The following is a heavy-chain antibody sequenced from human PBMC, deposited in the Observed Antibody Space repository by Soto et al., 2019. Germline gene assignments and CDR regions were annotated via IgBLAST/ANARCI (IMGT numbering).Heavy chain of an antibody. J-gene: IGHJ4*02. D-gene: IGHD6-13*01. CDR3: ARLQAAVPHY. Sequence: QVQLQESGPGLVMPSETLSLTCTVSGDSISGSPYFWGWIRQPPGKRLEWIGSIFYDGYTLYTPSLTSRVNISVDTSKNQFSLKLTSVAAADTAIYFCARLQAAVPHYWGQGILVTVSS. CDR2: IFYDGYT. CDR1: GDSISGSPYF. V-gene: IGHV4-39*01.